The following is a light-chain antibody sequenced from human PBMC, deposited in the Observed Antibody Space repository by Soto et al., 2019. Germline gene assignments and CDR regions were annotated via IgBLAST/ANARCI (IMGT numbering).Light chain of an antibody. CDR3: ASYASSNTVL. V-gene: IGLV2-14*03. J-gene: IGLJ2*01. Sequence: QSALTQPASVSGSPGQSITISCTGTSSDIGGYHYVSWYQQHPGKAPKLMIYDVSDRPSGVSNRCSGSKSGNTASLTISGLQAEDEADYNCASYASSNTVLFGGGTKLTVL. CDR1: SSDIGGYHY. CDR2: DVS.